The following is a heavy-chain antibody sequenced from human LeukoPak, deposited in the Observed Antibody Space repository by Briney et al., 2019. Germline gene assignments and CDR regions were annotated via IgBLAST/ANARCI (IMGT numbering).Heavy chain of an antibody. CDR2: INPNSGGT. D-gene: IGHD3-16*02. CDR1: GYTFTGYY. J-gene: IGHJ6*03. V-gene: IGHV1-2*02. Sequence: GASVKASCKASGYTFTGYYMHWVRQAPGQGLEWMGWINPNSGGTNYAQKFQGRVTMTRDTSISTAYMELSRLRSDDTAVYYCARAIMITFGGVIDHSYYYYYMDVWGKGTTVTVSS. CDR3: ARAIMITFGGVIDHSYYYYYMDV.